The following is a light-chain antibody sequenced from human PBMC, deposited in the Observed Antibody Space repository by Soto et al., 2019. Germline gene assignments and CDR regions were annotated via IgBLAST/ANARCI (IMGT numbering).Light chain of an antibody. CDR3: QQYGSSPIT. Sequence: EIVFTQSPVTLSLSPGERATLSCRTSQSVGSSYLAWYQQKPGQAPRLLIYAASSRATGIPDRFSGSGSGTDFSLTISRLEPEDFAVYYCQQYGSSPITFGQGTRLEIK. J-gene: IGKJ5*01. V-gene: IGKV3-20*01. CDR1: QSVGSSY. CDR2: AAS.